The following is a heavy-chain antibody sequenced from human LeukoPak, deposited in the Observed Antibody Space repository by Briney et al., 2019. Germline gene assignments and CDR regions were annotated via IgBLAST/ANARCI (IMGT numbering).Heavy chain of an antibody. CDR3: AKLWFEEWFDP. J-gene: IGHJ5*02. CDR1: GFTFSSYA. Sequence: GGSLRLSCAASGFTFSSYAMSWVRQAPGKGLEWVAVISGSGGTTYYADSVKGRFTISRDNSKNTLYLQMNSLRAEDTAVYYCAKLWFEEWFDPWGQGTLVTVSS. V-gene: IGHV3-23*01. CDR2: ISGSGGTT. D-gene: IGHD3-10*01.